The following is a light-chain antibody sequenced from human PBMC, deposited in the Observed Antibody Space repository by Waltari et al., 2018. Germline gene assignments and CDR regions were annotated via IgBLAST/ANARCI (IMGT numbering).Light chain of an antibody. V-gene: IGKV3-20*01. CDR1: HSISKY. CDR2: HAS. J-gene: IGKJ1*01. Sequence: GERATLSGRASHSISKYLAWYQQKPGQAPRLLIYHASSGAAGIPDRFSGSGSGTDFSLSISRLEPEDFAVYYCQHYESLPVTFGQGTKVEIK. CDR3: QHYESLPVT.